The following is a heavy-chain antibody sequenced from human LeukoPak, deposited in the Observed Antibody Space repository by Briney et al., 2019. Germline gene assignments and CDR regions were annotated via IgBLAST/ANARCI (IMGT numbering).Heavy chain of an antibody. Sequence: ASVKVSCKASGGTFSSYAISWVRQAPGQRLEWMGGSIPIFGTANYAQKFQGRVTITADESTSTAYMELNSLRAEDTAVYYCAKAHLMGLRYFDCLPFDYWGQGTLATVSS. CDR3: AKAHLMGLRYFDCLPFDY. J-gene: IGHJ4*02. D-gene: IGHD3-9*01. CDR1: GGTFSSYA. V-gene: IGHV1-69*13. CDR2: SIPIFGTA.